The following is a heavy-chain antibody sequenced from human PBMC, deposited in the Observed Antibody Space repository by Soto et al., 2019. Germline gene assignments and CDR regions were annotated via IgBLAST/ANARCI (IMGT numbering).Heavy chain of an antibody. CDR3: ARGREDHYYYYYGMDV. J-gene: IGHJ6*02. V-gene: IGHV4-34*01. CDR1: GGSFSGYY. CDR2: INHSGST. Sequence: SETLSLTCAVYGGSFSGYYWSWIRQPPGKGLEWIGEINHSGSTNYNPSLKSRVTISVDTSKNQFSLKLSSVTAADTAVYYCARGREDHYYYYYGMDVWGQGTTVTVSS.